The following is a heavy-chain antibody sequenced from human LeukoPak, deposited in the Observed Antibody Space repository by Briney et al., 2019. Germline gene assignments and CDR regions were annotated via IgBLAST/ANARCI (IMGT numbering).Heavy chain of an antibody. CDR1: GFTFSSYG. J-gene: IGHJ4*02. CDR2: ISYDGSNK. CDR3: AKVNYAVTRVGYYFDY. V-gene: IGHV3-30*18. Sequence: PGGSLRLSCAASGFTFSSYGMHWVRQAPGKGLEWVAVISYDGSNKYYADSVKGRFTISRDNSKNTLYLQMNSLRAEDTAVYYCAKVNYAVTRVGYYFDYWGQGTLVTVSS. D-gene: IGHD4-11*01.